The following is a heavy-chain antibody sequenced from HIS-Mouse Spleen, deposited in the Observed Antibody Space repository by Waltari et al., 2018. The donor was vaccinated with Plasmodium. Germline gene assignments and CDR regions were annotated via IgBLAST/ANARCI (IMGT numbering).Heavy chain of an antibody. CDR3: ARGMKSSSSAFDI. CDR1: GFTVSSNY. V-gene: IGHV3-53*01. D-gene: IGHD6-6*01. Sequence: EVQLVESGGGLIQPGGSLRLSCAASGFTVSSNYMSWVRQAPGKGVVWCSVNYTGGRTYYADSVKGRFNISRDNSKNTLYLQMNSLRAEDTAVYYCARGMKSSSSAFDIWGQGTMVTVSS. CDR2: NYTGGRT. J-gene: IGHJ3*02.